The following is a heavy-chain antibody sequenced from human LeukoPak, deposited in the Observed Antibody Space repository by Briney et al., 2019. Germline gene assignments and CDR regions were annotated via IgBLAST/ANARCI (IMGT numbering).Heavy chain of an antibody. V-gene: IGHV3-23*01. J-gene: IGHJ6*02. CDR3: AEDIVVVPAAIHYYYYGMDV. D-gene: IGHD2-2*01. CDR2: ISGSGGST. CDR1: GFTFSSYA. Sequence: GGSLRLSCAASGFTFSSYAMSWVRQAPGKGLEWVSAISGSGGSTYYADSVKGRFTISRDNSKNTLYLQMNSLRAEDTAVYYCAEDIVVVPAAIHYYYYGMDVWGQGTTVTVSS.